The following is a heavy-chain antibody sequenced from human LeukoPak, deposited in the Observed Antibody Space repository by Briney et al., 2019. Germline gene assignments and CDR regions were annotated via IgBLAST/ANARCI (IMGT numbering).Heavy chain of an antibody. V-gene: IGHV3-15*01. Sequence: PGGSLRLSCAASGLTFSNVWMSWVRQAPGKGLEWVGRIKSKTDGGTTDYAAPVKGRFTISTDDSKNTLHLQMNSLKTEDTAVYYCVRYGPRNYFDHWGQGTLVTVSS. J-gene: IGHJ4*02. D-gene: IGHD4-17*01. CDR1: GLTFSNVW. CDR3: VRYGPRNYFDH. CDR2: IKSKTDGGTT.